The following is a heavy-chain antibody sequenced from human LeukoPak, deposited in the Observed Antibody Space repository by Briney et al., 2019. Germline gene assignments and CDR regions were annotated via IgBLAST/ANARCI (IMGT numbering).Heavy chain of an antibody. CDR2: IYYTGNT. Sequence: SETLSLTCTVSGGSLSNYYWSWIRQSPGKGLGWIGYIYYTGNTNYNPSLESRVIISVDTSKNQFSLKLSSVTAADTAVYYCARHECGGSCYPEDYWGQGTLVTVSS. CDR3: ARHECGGSCYPEDY. J-gene: IGHJ4*02. V-gene: IGHV4-59*08. CDR1: GGSLSNYY. D-gene: IGHD2-15*01.